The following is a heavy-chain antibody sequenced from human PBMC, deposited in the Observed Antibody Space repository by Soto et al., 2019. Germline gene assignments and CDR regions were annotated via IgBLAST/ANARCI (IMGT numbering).Heavy chain of an antibody. CDR3: AVTRGGAHPHDI. Sequence: PSETLSLTCNASGGPLISFYYSWIRQAPGKGLEWIGYIYYTGSTNYNPSLKSRVTMSADTSKNQFSLKLTSVTAADTAVYFCAVTRGGAHPHDIWGQGTMVTVSS. CDR2: IYYTGST. J-gene: IGHJ3*02. V-gene: IGHV4-59*01. CDR1: GGPLISFY. D-gene: IGHD2-21*02.